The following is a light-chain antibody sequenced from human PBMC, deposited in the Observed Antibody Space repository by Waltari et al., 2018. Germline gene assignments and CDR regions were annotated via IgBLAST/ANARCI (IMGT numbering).Light chain of an antibody. CDR2: DVS. CDR1: SSDIGGYDF. V-gene: IGLV2-14*03. CDR3: SSYTSGSTHVI. Sequence: QSALIQPASVSGSPGQSITISCTGSSSDIGGYDFVPWYQRRPGKAPQLMISDVSRRPSAVSIRFSGSKSGNRASLTISGLRPEDEADYYCSSYTSGSTHVIFGGGTKLTVL. J-gene: IGLJ2*01.